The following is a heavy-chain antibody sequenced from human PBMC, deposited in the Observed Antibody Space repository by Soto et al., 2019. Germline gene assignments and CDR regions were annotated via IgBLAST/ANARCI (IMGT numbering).Heavy chain of an antibody. Sequence: QVQLVQSGAEVKKPGASVKVSCKASGYTFTSYDINWVRQATGQGLEWMGWMNPNSGNTGYAQKFQGRVTMTRNTSISTAYMELSSLRSEDTAVYYCARGEVELELRNGYYYYYMDVWGKGTTVTVSS. J-gene: IGHJ6*03. D-gene: IGHD1-7*01. V-gene: IGHV1-8*01. CDR2: MNPNSGNT. CDR3: ARGEVELELRNGYYYYYMDV. CDR1: GYTFTSYD.